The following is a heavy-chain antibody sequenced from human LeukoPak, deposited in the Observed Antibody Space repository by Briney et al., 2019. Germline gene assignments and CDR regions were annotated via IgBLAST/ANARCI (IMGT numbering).Heavy chain of an antibody. CDR3: AKVGIVATSYFDY. CDR1: GFTFSSYA. D-gene: IGHD5-12*01. Sequence: GGSLRLSCAASGFTFSSYAMSWVRQAPGKGLERVSAISGSGGSTYYADSVKGRFTISRDNSKNTLYLQMNSLRAEDTAVYYCAKVGIVATSYFDYWGQGTLVTVSS. CDR2: ISGSGGST. V-gene: IGHV3-23*01. J-gene: IGHJ4*02.